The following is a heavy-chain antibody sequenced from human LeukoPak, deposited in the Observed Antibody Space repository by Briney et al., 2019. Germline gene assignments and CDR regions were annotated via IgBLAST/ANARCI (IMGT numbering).Heavy chain of an antibody. J-gene: IGHJ4*02. V-gene: IGHV3-30-3*01. CDR2: ISYDGSNK. CDR1: GFTFSSYA. CDR3: ARALYYYGSGSYYRSRGDCYPDY. Sequence: GGSLRLSCAASGFTFSSYAMHWVRQAPGKGLEWVAVISYDGSNKYYADSVKGRFTISRDNSKNKLYLQMNSLRAEDTAVYYCARALYYYGSGSYYRSRGDCYPDYWGQGTLVTVSS. D-gene: IGHD3-10*01.